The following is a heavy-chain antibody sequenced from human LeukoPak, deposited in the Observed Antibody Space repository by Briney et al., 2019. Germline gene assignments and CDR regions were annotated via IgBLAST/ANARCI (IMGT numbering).Heavy chain of an antibody. V-gene: IGHV4-39*01. D-gene: IGHD6-13*01. Sequence: PSETLSLTCTVSGGSISSSSYYWGWIRQPPGKGLEWIGSIYYSGSTYYNPSLKSRVTISVDTSKNQFSLKLSSVTAADTAVYYCARRAAGAFDYWGQGTLVTVSS. J-gene: IGHJ4*02. CDR3: ARRAAGAFDY. CDR2: IYYSGST. CDR1: GGSISSSSYY.